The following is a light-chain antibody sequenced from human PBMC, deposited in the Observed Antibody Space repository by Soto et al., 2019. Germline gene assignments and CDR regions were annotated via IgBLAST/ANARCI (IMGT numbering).Light chain of an antibody. CDR2: GAS. CDR3: QQCNNWPRT. J-gene: IGKJ1*01. V-gene: IGKV3-15*01. CDR1: QSVSSD. Sequence: EIVMTQSPATLSLSPVEMSTLSCRASQSVSSDLAWYQQKPGQAPRLLIYGASSRATGIPARFSGSGSGTEFALTISSLESEDYAVYYCQQCNNWPRTFGQGTKVDIK.